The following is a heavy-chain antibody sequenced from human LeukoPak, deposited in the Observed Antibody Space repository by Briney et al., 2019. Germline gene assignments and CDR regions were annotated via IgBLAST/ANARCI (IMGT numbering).Heavy chain of an antibody. J-gene: IGHJ6*03. V-gene: IGHV4-39*07. CDR2: IYYSGST. D-gene: IGHD3-10*01. CDR3: AREYYYGSGSYYPTYYYYYYMDV. Sequence: ASETLSLTCTVSGGSVSSGSYYWVWIRQPPGKGREWIGNIYYSGSTYYNPALRSRVTISVETSNNQFSLKLTSVTAADTAVYYCAREYYYGSGSYYPTYYYYYYMDVWGKGTTVTVSS. CDR1: GGSVSSGSYY.